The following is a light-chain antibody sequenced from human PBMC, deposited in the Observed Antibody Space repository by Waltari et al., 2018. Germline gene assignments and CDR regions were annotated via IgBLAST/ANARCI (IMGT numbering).Light chain of an antibody. J-gene: IGLJ1*01. CDR3: SAWDSSLNAYV. CDR2: GGK. Sequence: QAGLTQPPSVSKGLRQTATLTCTGNSNNVGNQGAAWLQQHQGHPPKPLSYGGKRRPSGISEGLYAARSGDTASLTITGLQPEDEADYYCSAWDSSLNAYVFGTGTKVTVL. CDR1: SNNVGNQG. V-gene: IGLV10-54*01.